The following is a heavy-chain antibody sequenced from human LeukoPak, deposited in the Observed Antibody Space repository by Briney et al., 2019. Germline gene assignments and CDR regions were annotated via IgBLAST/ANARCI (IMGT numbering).Heavy chain of an antibody. CDR3: ARDLELRNALDY. Sequence: GRSLRLSCAASGFTFSSYAKHWVRQAPGKGLEWVAVISSDGSNKYYADSVKGRFTISRDNSKITLYLQMNSLRAEDTAVYYCARDLELRNALDYWGQGTLVTVSS. CDR2: ISSDGSNK. V-gene: IGHV3-30*04. J-gene: IGHJ4*02. CDR1: GFTFSSYA. D-gene: IGHD1-7*01.